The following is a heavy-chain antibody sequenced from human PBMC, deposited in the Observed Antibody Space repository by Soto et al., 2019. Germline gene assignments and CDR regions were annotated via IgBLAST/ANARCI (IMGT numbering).Heavy chain of an antibody. CDR2: ISDSGGST. D-gene: IGHD2-21*02. CDR1: GFTFSSYG. Sequence: EVQLLESGGGLVQPGGSLRLSCAASGFTFSSYGMSWVRQAPGKGLEWVSIISDSGGSTYNAASVKGRFTISRGNSRDPLYLQKNSLRAEDTAVYYWAKFGSLGVVTGYFDYWGQGILVTVAS. J-gene: IGHJ4*02. CDR3: AKFGSLGVVTGYFDY. V-gene: IGHV3-23*01.